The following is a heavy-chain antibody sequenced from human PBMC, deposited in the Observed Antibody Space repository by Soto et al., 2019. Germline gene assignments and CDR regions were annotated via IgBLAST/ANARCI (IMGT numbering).Heavy chain of an antibody. Sequence: EVQLVESGGGLVQPGGSLRLYCAASGFTFSSYSMNSVRQAPGKGLEWVSYISSSSSTIYYADSVKGRFTISRENAKNSLYLQMNSLRAEDTAVYYCARNIAAAGTWVDYWGQGTLVTVSS. V-gene: IGHV3-48*01. CDR3: ARNIAAAGTWVDY. D-gene: IGHD6-13*01. CDR1: GFTFSSYS. CDR2: ISSSSSTI. J-gene: IGHJ4*02.